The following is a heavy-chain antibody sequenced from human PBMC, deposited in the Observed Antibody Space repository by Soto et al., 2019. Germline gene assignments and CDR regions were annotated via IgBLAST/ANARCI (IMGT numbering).Heavy chain of an antibody. D-gene: IGHD3-3*01. V-gene: IGHV4-59*03. Sequence: SETLSLTCAVSGGSISTYYWSWVRQPPGKGLEWIGFIYYGGVTNYNPSLKSRVTMSVDPSKNQFSLKLTSVTAADTAVYYCARYEFWSGYWSYWGPGTLVTVSS. CDR1: GGSISTYY. CDR2: IYYGGVT. CDR3: ARYEFWSGYWSY. J-gene: IGHJ4*02.